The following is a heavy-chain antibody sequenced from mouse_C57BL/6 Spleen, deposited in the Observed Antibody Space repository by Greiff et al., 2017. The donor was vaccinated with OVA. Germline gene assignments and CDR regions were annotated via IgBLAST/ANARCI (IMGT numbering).Heavy chain of an antibody. CDR2: IDPETGGT. CDR1: GYTFTDYE. V-gene: IGHV1-15*01. J-gene: IGHJ1*03. CDR3: TRIYDYDDWYFDV. Sequence: VKLQESGAELVRPGASVTLSCKASGYTFTDYEMHWVKQTPVHGLEWIGAIDPETGGTAYNQKFKGKAILTADKSSSTAYMELRSLTSEDSAVYYCTRIYDYDDWYFDVWGTGTTVTVSS. D-gene: IGHD2-4*01.